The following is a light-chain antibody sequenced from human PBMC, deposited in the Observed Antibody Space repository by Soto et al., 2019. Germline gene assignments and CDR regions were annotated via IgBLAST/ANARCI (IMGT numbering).Light chain of an antibody. Sequence: EVVLTQSPGTLSLSPGERVTLYCRPSQTVKNNYLAWYQQKPGRAPRLLIFGAFNRATGIPDRFSGSVSGTDFTLTISRLEAEDFAMYYWQHYDTSPLTFGGGTKVDI. J-gene: IGKJ4*01. CDR3: QHYDTSPLT. CDR2: GAF. V-gene: IGKV3-20*01. CDR1: QTVKNNY.